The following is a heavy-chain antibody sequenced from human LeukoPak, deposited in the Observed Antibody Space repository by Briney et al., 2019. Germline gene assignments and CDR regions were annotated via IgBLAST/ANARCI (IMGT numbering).Heavy chain of an antibody. J-gene: IGHJ4*02. V-gene: IGHV4-39*07. CDR3: ARDIPPSDY. CDR2: IYYSGST. Sequence: SETLSLTCTVSGGSISSSSYYWGWIRQPPGKGLEWIGSIYYSGSTYYNPSLKSRVTISVDTSKNQFSLKLSSVTAADTAVYYCARDIPPSDYWGQGTLLTVSS. CDR1: GGSISSSSYY.